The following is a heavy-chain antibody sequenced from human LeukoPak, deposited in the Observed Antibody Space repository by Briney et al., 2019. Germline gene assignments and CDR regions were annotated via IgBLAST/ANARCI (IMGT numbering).Heavy chain of an antibody. D-gene: IGHD1-26*01. CDR2: INHSGST. CDR1: GGSFSGYY. CDR3: ADHIVGATPGYFDY. Sequence: KPSETLSLTCAVCGGSFSGYYWSWIRQPPGKGLEWIGEINHSGSTYYNPSLKSRVTISVDTSKNQFSLKLSSVTAADTAVYYCADHIVGATPGYFDYWGQGTLVTVSS. V-gene: IGHV4-34*01. J-gene: IGHJ4*02.